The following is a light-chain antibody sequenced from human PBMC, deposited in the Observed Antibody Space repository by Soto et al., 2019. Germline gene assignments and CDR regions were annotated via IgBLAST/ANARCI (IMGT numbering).Light chain of an antibody. CDR2: LGS. V-gene: IGKV2-28*01. CDR1: QSLLHSNGYNY. Sequence: DIVMTQSPLSLPVTPGEPASISCRSSQSLLHSNGYNYLDWYLQKPGQSPQLLIYLGSNRASGVPDRFSGSGSGTDFTLKISRVEAEDVGVYYCMQALQTPGTFXQGTRMEIK. CDR3: MQALQTPGT. J-gene: IGKJ5*01.